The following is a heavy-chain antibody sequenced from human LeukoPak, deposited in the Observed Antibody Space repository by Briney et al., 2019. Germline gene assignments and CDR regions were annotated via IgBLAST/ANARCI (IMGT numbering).Heavy chain of an antibody. Sequence: ASVKVSCKASGYIFTGYYMHWVRQAPGQGLEWRGWINPNSGGTNYAQKFQGRVTMTRDTSISPAYMELSRLRSDDTAVYYCARGVLIGGSYYYYYMDVWGKGTTVTVSS. D-gene: IGHD1-26*01. V-gene: IGHV1-2*02. J-gene: IGHJ6*03. CDR2: INPNSGGT. CDR3: ARGVLIGGSYYYYYMDV. CDR1: GYIFTGYY.